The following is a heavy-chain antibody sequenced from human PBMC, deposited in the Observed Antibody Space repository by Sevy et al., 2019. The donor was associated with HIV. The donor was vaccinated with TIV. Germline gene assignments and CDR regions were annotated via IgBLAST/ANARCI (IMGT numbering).Heavy chain of an antibody. D-gene: IGHD3-22*01. Sequence: GGSLRLSCAASGFTFSSYAMHWVRQAPGKGLEWVAVISYDGSNKYYADSVKGRFTISRDNSKNTLYLQMNSLRAEDTAVYYCARATSDYYNYYYYGMDVWGQGTTVTVSS. CDR1: GFTFSSYA. CDR2: ISYDGSNK. J-gene: IGHJ6*02. CDR3: ARATSDYYNYYYYGMDV. V-gene: IGHV3-30-3*01.